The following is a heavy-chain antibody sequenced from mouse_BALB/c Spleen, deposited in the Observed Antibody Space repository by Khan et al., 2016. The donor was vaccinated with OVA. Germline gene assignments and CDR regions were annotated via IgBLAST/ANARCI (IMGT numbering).Heavy chain of an antibody. CDR2: IWPGGST. D-gene: IGHD2-13*01. CDR3: ARYYGDYGWYFDV. CDR1: GFSLTSYC. J-gene: IGHJ1*01. V-gene: IGHV2-9*02. Sequence: VELVESGPGLVAPSQSLSLTCTVSGFSLTSYCVHWVRQPPGKGLEWLGVIWPGGSTNYYSALMSRLTISKDNSKSQVFLKMNSLQTDDTAMYYYARYYGDYGWYFDVWGEGTTVTVSS.